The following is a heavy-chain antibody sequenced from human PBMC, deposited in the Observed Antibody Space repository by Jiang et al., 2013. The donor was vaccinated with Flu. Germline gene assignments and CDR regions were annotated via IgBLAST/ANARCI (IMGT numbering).Heavy chain of an antibody. J-gene: IGHJ4*02. CDR3: ARSLVPNYFDY. CDR2: IYDIGYT. CDR1: GDSISGYY. V-gene: IGHV4-59*01. Sequence: LLKPSETLSLTCTVSGDSISGYYWNWIRQSPGKGLEWIAYIYDIGYTNHNPSLKSRVSISLNKSKNQISLRLSSVTAADTAVYYCARSLVPNYFDYWGQGTLVTVSS. D-gene: IGHD2-8*02.